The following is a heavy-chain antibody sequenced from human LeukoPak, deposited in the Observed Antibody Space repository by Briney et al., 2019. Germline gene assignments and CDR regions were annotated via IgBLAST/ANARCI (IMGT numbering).Heavy chain of an antibody. CDR2: IYYSGST. D-gene: IGHD6-13*01. CDR3: AREPSIAAAGLDY. Sequence: SETLSLTCTVSGGSISSGGYYWSWIRQHPGKGLEWIGYIYYSGSTYYNPSLKSRVTISVDTSKNQFSLKLSSVTAADTAVYYCAREPSIAAAGLDYWGQGTLVTVSS. CDR1: GGSISSGGYY. V-gene: IGHV4-31*03. J-gene: IGHJ4*02.